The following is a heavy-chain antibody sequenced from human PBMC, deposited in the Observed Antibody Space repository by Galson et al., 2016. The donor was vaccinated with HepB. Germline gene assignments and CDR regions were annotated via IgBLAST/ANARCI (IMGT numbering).Heavy chain of an antibody. CDR3: AKYVTDTMSDY. J-gene: IGHJ4*02. CDR1: GDSISISSYY. Sequence: SETLSLTCSVSGDSISISSYYWGWIRQPPGQGLEWIGTIHNNGATRYNPTLKSRVTISKDTSMNQFSLRLSSVTAADTAVYYCAKYVTDTMSDYWGQGILVTVSS. D-gene: IGHD2-21*02. V-gene: IGHV4-39*01. CDR2: IHNNGAT.